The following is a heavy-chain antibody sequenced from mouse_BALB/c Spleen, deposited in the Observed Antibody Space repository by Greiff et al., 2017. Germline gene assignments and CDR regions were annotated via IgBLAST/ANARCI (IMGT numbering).Heavy chain of an antibody. V-gene: IGHV5-12-1*01. J-gene: IGHJ4*01. CDR1: GFAFSSYD. CDR3: ARHHYYAMDY. Sequence: EVQLQESGGGLVKPGGSLKLSCAASGFAFSSYDMSWVRQTPEKRLEWVAYISSGGGSTYYPDTVKGRFTISRDNAKNTLYLQMSSLKSEDTAMYYCARHHYYAMDYWGQGTSVTVSS. CDR2: ISSGGGST.